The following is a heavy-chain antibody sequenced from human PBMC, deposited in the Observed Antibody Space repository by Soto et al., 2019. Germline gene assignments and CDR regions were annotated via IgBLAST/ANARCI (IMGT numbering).Heavy chain of an antibody. CDR1: GGSFKSGSYS. CDR3: ARDFAYFDS. V-gene: IGHV4-61*01. J-gene: IGHJ4*02. CDR2: VYHTGRT. Sequence: LSLTCTVSGGSFKSGSYSWSWIRQPPGKGLEWIGYVYHTGRTSYNPSLKSRVSISMDTSKNQFSLSLDSVTAADTAVYFCARDFAYFDSWGQGTLVTVSS. D-gene: IGHD3-3*01.